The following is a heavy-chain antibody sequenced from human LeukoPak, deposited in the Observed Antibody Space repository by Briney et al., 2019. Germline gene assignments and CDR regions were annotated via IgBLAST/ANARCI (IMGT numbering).Heavy chain of an antibody. J-gene: IGHJ6*02. CDR2: INTDGSRT. CDR3: ARDLFLTGYYPSYGMDV. V-gene: IGHV3-74*01. D-gene: IGHD3-9*01. Sequence: PGGSLRLSCAASGFTFSNFWMHWVRQAPEMGLVWVSRINTDGSRTNSVKGRFTISRGNAKNTLYLQMNSLRAEDTAVYYCARDLFLTGYYPSYGMDVWGQGTTVTVSS. CDR1: GFTFSNFW.